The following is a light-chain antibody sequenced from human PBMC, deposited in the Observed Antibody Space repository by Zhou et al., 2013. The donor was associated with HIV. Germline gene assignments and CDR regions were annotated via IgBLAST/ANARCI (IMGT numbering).Light chain of an antibody. Sequence: QSVLTQPPSASGTPGQRVTISCSGSSSNIGGNTVHWYQQLPGTAPKLLIYVNNNRPSGVPDRFSGSKSGTSASLAITGLQAEDEADYYCQSYDSSLSVVFGGGTRLTVL. CDR2: VNN. J-gene: IGLJ2*01. CDR3: QSYDSSLSVV. V-gene: IGLV1-40*01. CDR1: SSNIGGNT.